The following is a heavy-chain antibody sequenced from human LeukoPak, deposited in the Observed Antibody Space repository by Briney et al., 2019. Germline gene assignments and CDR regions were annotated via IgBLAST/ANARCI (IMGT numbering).Heavy chain of an antibody. V-gene: IGHV3-30*04. CDR3: ARGGPLGDTNRFDL. CDR2: LAYDGTNE. Sequence: GGSLRLSCAASGFTFTAYAMHWVRQAPGKGLEWVALLAYDGTNEAYTNSVKGRFTISRDNSKNTVFLQMDNLRLDDTAVYYCARGGPLGDTNRFDLWGQGALVTVSS. CDR1: GFTFTAYA. J-gene: IGHJ4*02. D-gene: IGHD2-8*01.